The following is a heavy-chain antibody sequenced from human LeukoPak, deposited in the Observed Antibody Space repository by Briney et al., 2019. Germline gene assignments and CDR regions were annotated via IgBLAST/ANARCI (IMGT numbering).Heavy chain of an antibody. CDR2: INHSGST. Sequence: SETLSLTCAVYGGSFSGYFWRWIRQPPGKGLEWIGEINHSGSTNHNPPLKSRVTISVDTSKNQFSLKLSSVTAADTAVYYCARGQQQPGRGWFDPWGQGILVTVSS. CDR1: GGSFSGYF. V-gene: IGHV4-34*01. D-gene: IGHD6-13*01. CDR3: ARGQQQPGRGWFDP. J-gene: IGHJ5*02.